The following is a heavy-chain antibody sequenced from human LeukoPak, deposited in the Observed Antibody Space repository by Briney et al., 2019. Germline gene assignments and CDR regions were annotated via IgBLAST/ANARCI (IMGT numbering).Heavy chain of an antibody. D-gene: IGHD3-22*01. J-gene: IGHJ4*02. Sequence: ETLSLTCTVSGGSIRSSYYYWGWVRQAPGKGLEWVSSISSSSSYIYYADSVKGRFTISRDNAKNSLYLQMNSLRAEDTAVYYYARVIPLYDSSGYYWLFDYWGQGTLVTVSS. CDR1: GGSIRSSYYY. CDR3: ARVIPLYDSSGYYWLFDY. V-gene: IGHV3-21*01. CDR2: ISSSSSYI.